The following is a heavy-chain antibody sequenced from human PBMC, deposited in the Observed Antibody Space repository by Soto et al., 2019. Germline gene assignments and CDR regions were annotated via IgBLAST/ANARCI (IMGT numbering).Heavy chain of an antibody. CDR2: VRSKVNSYAP. D-gene: IGHD3-3*01. V-gene: IGHV3-73*02. J-gene: IGHJ6*02. CDR1: GFTFSASA. Sequence: EVQLVESGGGLVQPGGSLKLSCAASGFTFSASALHWVRQASGKGLEWVGRVRSKVNSYAPAYAASVKGRFNIARDDSKSTAYLQMNSLKTEDTAVYYCTRLEWDNYYYYGMDVWGQGTTVTVSS. CDR3: TRLEWDNYYYYGMDV.